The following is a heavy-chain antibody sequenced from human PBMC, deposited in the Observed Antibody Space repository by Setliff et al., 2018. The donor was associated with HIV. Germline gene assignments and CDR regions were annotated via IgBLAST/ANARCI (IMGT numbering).Heavy chain of an antibody. CDR3: ARDAPTVYANGWFDP. Sequence: PSETLSLTCAVSGYSISSGFYWGWIRQPPGKGLEWIGSIYHSGSTNYNPSLRSRVTISVDTSKNQFSLKLSSVTAADTAVYYCARDAPTVYANGWFDPWGQGTLVTVSS. CDR2: IYHSGST. D-gene: IGHD2-8*01. V-gene: IGHV4-38-2*02. J-gene: IGHJ5*02. CDR1: GYSISSGFY.